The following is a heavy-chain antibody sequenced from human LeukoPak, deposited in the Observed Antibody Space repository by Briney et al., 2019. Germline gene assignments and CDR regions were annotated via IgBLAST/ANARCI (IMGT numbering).Heavy chain of an antibody. J-gene: IGHJ4*02. Sequence: ASVKVSCKASGYTFTGYYMHWVRQAPGQGLEWMGWINPNSGGTNYAQQFQGRVTMTRATSISTAYMELSRLRSDDTAAYYCARGVMVGDDYVWGSYRPPPPLSWGQGTLVTVSS. CDR1: GYTFTGYY. D-gene: IGHD3-16*02. CDR3: ARGVMVGDDYVWGSYRPPPPLS. CDR2: INPNSGGT. V-gene: IGHV1-2*02.